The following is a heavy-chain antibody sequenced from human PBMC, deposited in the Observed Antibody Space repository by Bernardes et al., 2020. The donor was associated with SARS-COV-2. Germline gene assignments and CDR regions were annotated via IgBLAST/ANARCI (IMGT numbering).Heavy chain of an antibody. CDR2: IFPRDSDT. V-gene: IGHV5-51*01. CDR1: GYPFTTYW. CDR3: TRHIYGSGSYSMVPI. J-gene: IGHJ4*02. Sequence: GESLKISCKASGYPFTTYWIGWVRQLPGKGLEWMGVIFPRDSDTRYSPAFQGQVTISADKSISTAYLQWSSLKASDTAMYYCTRHIYGSGSYSMVPIWGQGT. D-gene: IGHD3-10*01.